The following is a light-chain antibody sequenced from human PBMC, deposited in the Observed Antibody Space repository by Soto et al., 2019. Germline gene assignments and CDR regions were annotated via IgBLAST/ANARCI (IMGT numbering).Light chain of an antibody. CDR2: DAS. J-gene: IGKJ1*01. CDR3: QQYDDYSWT. CDR1: QSIRTL. Sequence: DIQMTQSPSSLSASVGDRVTITCRASQSIRTLLAWYQQKPGKAPNXLIYDASTLESGVPSRFSGSGSGTEFTITISSLQPDDFAIYYCQQYDDYSWTFGQGTKVDIK. V-gene: IGKV1-5*01.